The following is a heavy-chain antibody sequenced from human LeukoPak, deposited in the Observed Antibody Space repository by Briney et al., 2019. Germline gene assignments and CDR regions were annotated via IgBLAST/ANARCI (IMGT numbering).Heavy chain of an antibody. CDR1: GFTFSSYS. V-gene: IGHV3-21*01. D-gene: IGHD6-19*01. J-gene: IGHJ4*02. CDR2: ISSSSSYI. CDR3: ARDGGQWLRYFDY. Sequence: GGSLRLSCAASGFTFSSYSMNWVRQAPGEGLEWVSSISSSSSYIYYADSVKGRFTISRDNAKNSLYLQMNSLRAEDTAVYYCARDGGQWLRYFDYWGQGTLVTVSS.